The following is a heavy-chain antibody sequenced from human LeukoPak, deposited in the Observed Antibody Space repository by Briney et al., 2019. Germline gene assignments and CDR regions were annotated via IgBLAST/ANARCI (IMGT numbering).Heavy chain of an antibody. V-gene: IGHV3-7*01. CDR2: IKEDGSDK. Sequence: GGSLRLSCAASGFTFSNYWMNWVRQAPGKGLEWVANIKEDGSDKYYVDSVKGRFSISKDNAKNSLYLQMNSLRVEDTAVYYCARGGYHAYYFDYWGQGTLVTVSS. CDR3: ARGGYHAYYFDY. CDR1: GFTFSNYW. J-gene: IGHJ4*02. D-gene: IGHD5-18*01.